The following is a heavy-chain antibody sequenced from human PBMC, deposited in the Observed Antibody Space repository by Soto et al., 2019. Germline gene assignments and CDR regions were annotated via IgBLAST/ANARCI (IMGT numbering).Heavy chain of an antibody. D-gene: IGHD3-3*01. CDR1: GYTFTSYY. CDR2: INPSGGST. J-gene: IGHJ6*02. V-gene: IGHV1-46*01. CDR3: ARESGLLEWLSPYYYYYGMDV. Sequence: ASVKVSCKASGYTFTSYYMHWVRQAPGQGLEWMGIINPSGGSTSYAQKFQGRVTMTRDTSASTVYMELSSLRSEDTAVYYCARESGLLEWLSPYYYYYGMDVWGQGTTVTVSS.